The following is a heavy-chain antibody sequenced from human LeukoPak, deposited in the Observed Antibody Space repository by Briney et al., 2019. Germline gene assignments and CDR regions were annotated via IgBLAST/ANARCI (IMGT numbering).Heavy chain of an antibody. CDR3: ARALVGYYDSSGYFHWFDP. Sequence: AASVKVSCKASGYTFTSYAMHWVRQAPGQRLEWMGWINAGNGNTKYSQEFQGRVTITRDTSASTAYMELSSLRSEDMAVYYCARALVGYYDSSGYFHWFDPWGQGTLVTVSS. CDR2: INAGNGNT. CDR1: GYTFTSYA. J-gene: IGHJ5*02. D-gene: IGHD3-22*01. V-gene: IGHV1-3*03.